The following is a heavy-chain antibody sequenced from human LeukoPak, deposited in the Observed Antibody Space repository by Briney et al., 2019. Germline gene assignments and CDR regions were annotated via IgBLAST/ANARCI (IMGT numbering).Heavy chain of an antibody. J-gene: IGHJ5*02. CDR1: GESFSGYY. CDR2: IYSSGRT. V-gene: IGHV4-4*07. D-gene: IGHD3-22*01. Sequence: SETLSLTCAVYGESFSGYYWSWIRQPAGKGLEWIGRIYSSGRTNYNPSLKSRVTMSADTSKNQFSLKLTSVTAADTAVYYCAREDYDSSGYYSVYWFDPWGQGTLVTVSS. CDR3: AREDYDSSGYYSVYWFDP.